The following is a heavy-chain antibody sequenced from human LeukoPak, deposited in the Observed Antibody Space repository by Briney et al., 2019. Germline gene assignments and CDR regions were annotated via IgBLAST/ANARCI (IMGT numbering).Heavy chain of an antibody. Sequence: PSETLSLTCTVSGGSISSYYWSWIRQPPGKGLEWIGYIYYSGSTNYNPSLKSRVTISVDTSKNQFSLKLSSVTAADTAVYYCARDLSGYSSPRGGFDYWGQGTLVTVSS. D-gene: IGHD6-13*01. CDR1: GGSISSYY. V-gene: IGHV4-59*12. CDR2: IYYSGST. CDR3: ARDLSGYSSPRGGFDY. J-gene: IGHJ4*02.